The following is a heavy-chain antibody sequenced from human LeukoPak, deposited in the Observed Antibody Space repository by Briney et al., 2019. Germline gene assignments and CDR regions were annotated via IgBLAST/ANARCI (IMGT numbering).Heavy chain of an antibody. D-gene: IGHD5-18*01. CDR2: IKKDGSDK. V-gene: IGHV3-7*01. Sequence: GGSLRLSCAASGFTFSSYWMNWVRQAPGKGLEWVANIKKDGSDKYYVDSVKGRFTISRDDAKTSLYLQMNSLGAEDTAVYYCARALSGITGYTYGRGIDYWGQGTLVTVSS. CDR1: GFTFSSYW. J-gene: IGHJ4*02. CDR3: ARALSGITGYTYGRGIDY.